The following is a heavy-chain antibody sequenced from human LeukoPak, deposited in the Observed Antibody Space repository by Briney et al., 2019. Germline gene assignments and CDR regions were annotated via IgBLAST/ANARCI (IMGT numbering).Heavy chain of an antibody. V-gene: IGHV5-51*01. CDR2: IYPGDSNT. Sequence: GESLKISCKGPGYSFTSYWIGWVRQMPGKGLEWMGSIYPGDSNTRYSPSFQGQVTISADKSITTAYLQWSSLKASDTAMYYCARRYCGGGSCYSALDYWGQGTLVTVSS. CDR3: ARRYCGGGSCYSALDY. J-gene: IGHJ4*02. CDR1: GYSFTSYW. D-gene: IGHD2-15*01.